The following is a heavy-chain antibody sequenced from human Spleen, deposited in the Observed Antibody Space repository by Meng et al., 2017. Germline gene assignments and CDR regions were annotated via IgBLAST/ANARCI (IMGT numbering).Heavy chain of an antibody. Sequence: GESLKISCKASGYSFSRQWIGWVRQVPGNGLEWLGLIYPSDSDTRYSPSFQGQVTISADKSISTAYLQWSSLKASDTAMYYCARHTAAAGRPDAFDIWGQGTMVTVSS. CDR2: IYPSDSDT. CDR1: GYSFSRQW. CDR3: ARHTAAAGRPDAFDI. V-gene: IGHV5-51*01. J-gene: IGHJ3*02. D-gene: IGHD6-13*01.